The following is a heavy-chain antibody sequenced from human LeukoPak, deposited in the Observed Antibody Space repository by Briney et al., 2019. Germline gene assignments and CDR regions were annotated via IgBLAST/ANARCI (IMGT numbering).Heavy chain of an antibody. J-gene: IGHJ5*02. CDR2: IIPILGIA. D-gene: IGHD2-21*02. CDR3: ARGVDGGNSDWFDP. CDR1: GGTFSSYA. Sequence: PLASAKVSCKASGGTFSSYAISWVRQAPGQGLEWMGRIIPILGIANYAQKFQGRVTITADKSTSTAYMELSSLRSEDTAVYYCARGVDGGNSDWFDPWGQGTLVTVSS. V-gene: IGHV1-69*04.